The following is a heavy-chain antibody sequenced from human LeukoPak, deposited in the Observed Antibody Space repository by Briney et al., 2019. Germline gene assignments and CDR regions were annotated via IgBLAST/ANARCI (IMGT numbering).Heavy chain of an antibody. V-gene: IGHV3-23*01. CDR1: GFTFDDYG. CDR3: AKGLNSGSYWVPFDY. D-gene: IGHD1-26*01. CDR2: ISGSGGST. J-gene: IGHJ4*02. Sequence: PGGSLRLSCAASGFTFDDYGMSWVRQAPGKGLEWVSAISGSGGSTYYADSVKGRFTISRDNSKNTLYLQMNSLRAEDTAVYYCAKGLNSGSYWVPFDYWGQGTLVTVSS.